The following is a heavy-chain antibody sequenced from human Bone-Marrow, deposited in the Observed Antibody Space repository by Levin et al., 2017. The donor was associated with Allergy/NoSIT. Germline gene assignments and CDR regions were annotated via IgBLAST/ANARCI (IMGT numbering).Heavy chain of an antibody. CDR2: IYFNGDT. J-gene: IGHJ6*01. V-gene: IGHV4-59*01. CDR3: ARARPGCCSSPGCPYSYYYNFGL. D-gene: IGHD2-2*01. Sequence: SETLSLTCTVSGGSISKYYWNWIRQPPGKGLEWIGDIYFNGDTHYNPSLKSRVIISVDTSKNQFSLRLTSVTAADTAMYYCARARPGCCSSPGCPYSYYYNFGLRGRGTSVTVSS. CDR1: GGSISKYY.